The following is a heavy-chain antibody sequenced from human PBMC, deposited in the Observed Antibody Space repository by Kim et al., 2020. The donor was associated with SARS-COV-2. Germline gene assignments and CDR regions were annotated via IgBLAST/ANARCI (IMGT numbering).Heavy chain of an antibody. D-gene: IGHD2-2*03. CDR3: MKGGWGWIWDH. V-gene: IGHV3-23*01. J-gene: IGHJ4*02. CDR2: IDGSDGTT. Sequence: GGSLRLSCTTSGFTFTGYAMSWVRQDPGKGLEWVSSIDGSDGTTYYVDSVKGRFTISRDNSKNTLYLQMNSMRADDTAVYYCMKGGWGWIWDHWGQGT. CDR1: GFTFTGYA.